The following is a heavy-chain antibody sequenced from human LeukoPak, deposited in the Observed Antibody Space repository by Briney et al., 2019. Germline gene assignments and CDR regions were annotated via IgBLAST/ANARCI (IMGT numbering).Heavy chain of an antibody. J-gene: IGHJ4*02. D-gene: IGHD4-11*01. CDR1: GGSIYGSRYY. CDR3: ARHAAIRNYVGSLDS. V-gene: IGHV4-39*01. CDR2: IFYNGST. Sequence: PSENLSLNSTVSGGSIYGSRYYRGGARQPPGEGLGWIGGIFYNGSTHYTPSLKSRVTVSVDTSKNQFSLKVSSVTAADTAVYYCARHAAIRNYVGSLDSWGQGTLVAVSS.